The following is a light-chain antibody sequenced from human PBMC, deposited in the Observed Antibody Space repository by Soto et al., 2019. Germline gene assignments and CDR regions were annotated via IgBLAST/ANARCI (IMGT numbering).Light chain of an antibody. V-gene: IGLV1-44*01. CDR2: TTN. CDR1: SSHIGTSS. CDR3: AAWDDSLNGHV. Sequence: SLVCHPHSACWSPGQRVTHPFSWSSSHIGTSSVHWFQQLPGTAPKLLISTTNQRPSGVPERFSGSKSGTSASLAISGLQSEDEADYYCAAWDDSLNGHVFGTGTKVTVL. J-gene: IGLJ1*01.